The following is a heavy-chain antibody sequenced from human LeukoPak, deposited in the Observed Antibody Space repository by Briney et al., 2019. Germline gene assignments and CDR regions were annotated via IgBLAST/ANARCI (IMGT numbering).Heavy chain of an antibody. Sequence: GASVKVSCKASGYTFIGYYMHWVRQAPGQGLEWMGWIKPNSGGTNYAQKFQGRVTMTRDTSISTAYMELSSLRSDDTAVYYCARGGGHGKAVAGTEWYDYWGQGTLVTVSS. CDR1: GYTFIGYY. CDR2: IKPNSGGT. D-gene: IGHD6-19*01. V-gene: IGHV1-2*02. CDR3: ARGGGHGKAVAGTEWYDY. J-gene: IGHJ4*02.